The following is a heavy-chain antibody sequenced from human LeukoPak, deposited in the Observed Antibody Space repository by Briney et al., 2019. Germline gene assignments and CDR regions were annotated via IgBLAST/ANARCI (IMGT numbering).Heavy chain of an antibody. CDR3: ARSVVTHYNP. CDR2: IYYSGST. CDR1: GFTFSSYA. D-gene: IGHD2-21*02. V-gene: IGHV4-39*01. Sequence: PGGSLRLSCAASGFTFSSYAMSWIRQPPGKGLEWIGSIYYSGSTYYNPSLKSRVTISVDTSKNQFSLRLTSVTAADTAIYYCARSVVTHYNPWGQGTLVTVSS. J-gene: IGHJ5*02.